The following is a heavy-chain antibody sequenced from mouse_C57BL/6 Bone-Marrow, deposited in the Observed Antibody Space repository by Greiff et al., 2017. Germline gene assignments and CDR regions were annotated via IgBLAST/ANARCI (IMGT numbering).Heavy chain of an antibody. J-gene: IGHJ2*01. CDR2: IRLKSDNYAT. CDR3: TVYGSSRSSDY. Sequence: EVKVEESGGGLVQPGGSMKLSCVASGFTFRNYWMNWVRQSPEKGLEWVAQIRLKSDNYATHYAESVKGRFTISRDDSKSSVYLQMNNLRAEDTGIYYCTVYGSSRSSDYWGQGTTLTVSS. V-gene: IGHV6-3*01. D-gene: IGHD1-1*01. CDR1: GFTFRNYW.